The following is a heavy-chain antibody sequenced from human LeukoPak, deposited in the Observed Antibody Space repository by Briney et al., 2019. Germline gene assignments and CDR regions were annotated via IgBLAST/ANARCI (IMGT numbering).Heavy chain of an antibody. V-gene: IGHV3-74*01. CDR2: TNGDDSST. CDR1: GFTFSRYW. Sequence: GGSLRLSCAASGFTFSRYWMHWVRQTPGKGLVWVSRTNGDDSSTSYADSVKGRFTISRDNAKNTLYLRMNSLRVEDTAVYYCARAYISGGYSDLGYWGQGTLVTVSS. D-gene: IGHD3-10*01. J-gene: IGHJ4*02. CDR3: ARAYISGGYSDLGY.